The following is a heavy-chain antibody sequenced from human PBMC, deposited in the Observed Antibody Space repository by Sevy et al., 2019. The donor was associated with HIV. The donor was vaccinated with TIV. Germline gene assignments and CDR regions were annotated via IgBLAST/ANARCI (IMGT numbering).Heavy chain of an antibody. V-gene: IGHV3-7*01. CDR3: ARVRDFWSGYYANYNYYYGMDV. CDR2: IKQDGSEK. Sequence: GGSLRLSCAASGFTFSSYWMSWVRQAPGKGLEWVANIKQDGSEKYYVDSVKGRFTISRDNAKSSLSLQMNSLRAEDTAVYYCARVRDFWSGYYANYNYYYGMDVWGQGTTVTVSS. J-gene: IGHJ6*02. D-gene: IGHD3-3*01. CDR1: GFTFSSYW.